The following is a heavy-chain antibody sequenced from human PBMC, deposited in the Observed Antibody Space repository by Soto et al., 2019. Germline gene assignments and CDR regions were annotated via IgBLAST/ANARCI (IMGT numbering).Heavy chain of an antibody. CDR3: ARLKVDTAMAPYNWFDP. CDR1: GYSFTSYW. CDR2: IYPGDSDT. Sequence: GESLKISCKGSGYSFTSYWIGWVRQMPGKGLEWMGIIYPGDSDTRYSPSFQGQVTISADKSISTAYLQWSSLKASDTAMYYCARLKVDTAMAPYNWFDPWGQGTPVTVSS. J-gene: IGHJ5*02. V-gene: IGHV5-51*01. D-gene: IGHD5-18*01.